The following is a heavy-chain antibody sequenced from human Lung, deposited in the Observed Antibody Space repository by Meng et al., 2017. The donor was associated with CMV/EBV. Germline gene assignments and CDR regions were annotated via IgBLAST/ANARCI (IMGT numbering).Heavy chain of an antibody. D-gene: IGHD2-2*01. CDR3: ARDYRTGCSSTSCYNWFDP. Sequence: SETLSLXCTVSGYSISNGYYWGWIRQPPGKGLEWIGSIYHSGSTYYNPSLKSRVTISVDTSKNQFSLKLSSVTAADTAVYYCARDYRTGCSSTSCYNWFDPWGQGNXVNGAS. J-gene: IGHJ5*02. CDR2: IYHSGST. V-gene: IGHV4-38-2*02. CDR1: GYSISNGYY.